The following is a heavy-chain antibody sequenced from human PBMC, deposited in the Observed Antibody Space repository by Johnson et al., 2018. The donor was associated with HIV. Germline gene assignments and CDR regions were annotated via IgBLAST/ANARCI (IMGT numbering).Heavy chain of an antibody. CDR2: INTGGST. J-gene: IGHJ3*02. V-gene: IGHV3-66*02. CDR1: GFTVSSNY. CDR3: AKEATWDSRRHDAFDI. Sequence: VQLVESGGGLVQPGGSLRLSCVASGFTVSSNYMNWVRQAPGKGLEWVSGINTGGSTFYPDSVTGRFTISRDNSKSTLYLQMNSLRAEDTALYFCAKEATWDSRRHDAFDIWGPGTMVTVSS. D-gene: IGHD1-1*01.